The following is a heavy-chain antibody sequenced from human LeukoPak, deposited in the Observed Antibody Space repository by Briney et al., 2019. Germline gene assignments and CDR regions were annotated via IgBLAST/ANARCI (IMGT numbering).Heavy chain of an antibody. J-gene: IGHJ6*03. CDR1: GFTFSSYA. CDR2: ISGSGGST. D-gene: IGHD3-22*01. CDR3: AKDKALYYYDSSGYLAYYYYYMDV. Sequence: GGSLRLSCAASGFTFSSYAMSWVRQAPGKGLEWVSAISGSGGSTYYADSVKGRFTISRDNSKNTLNLQMNSLRAEDTAVYYCAKDKALYYYDSSGYLAYYYYYMDVWGKGTTVTVSS. V-gene: IGHV3-23*01.